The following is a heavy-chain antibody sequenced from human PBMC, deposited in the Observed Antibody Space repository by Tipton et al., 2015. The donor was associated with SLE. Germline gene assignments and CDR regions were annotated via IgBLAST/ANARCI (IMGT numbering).Heavy chain of an antibody. D-gene: IGHD1-7*01. J-gene: IGHJ4*02. CDR3: ARSAVGTTSFFDY. CDR2: IYHSGST. Sequence: TLSLTCSVSGDSITSYYWSWIRQPPGKGLEWIGEIYHSGSTNYNPSLKSRVTMSVDKSQNHFSLKLTSVTAADTAVYYCARSAVGTTSFFDYWGQGAPVTVSS. V-gene: IGHV4-59*12. CDR1: GDSITSYY.